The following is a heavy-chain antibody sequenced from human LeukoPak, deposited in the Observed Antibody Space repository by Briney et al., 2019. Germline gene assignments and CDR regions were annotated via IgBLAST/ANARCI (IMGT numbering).Heavy chain of an antibody. V-gene: IGHV3-30-3*01. CDR3: ARAYDILTGYYVF. J-gene: IGHJ4*02. CDR1: GFTFSSYA. D-gene: IGHD3-9*01. CDR2: ISYDGSNK. Sequence: GGSLRLSCAASGFTFSSYAMHWVRQAPGKGLEWVAVISYDGSNKYCADSVKGRFTISRDNSKNTLYLQMNSLRAEDTAVYYCARAYDILTGYYVFWGQGTLVTVSS.